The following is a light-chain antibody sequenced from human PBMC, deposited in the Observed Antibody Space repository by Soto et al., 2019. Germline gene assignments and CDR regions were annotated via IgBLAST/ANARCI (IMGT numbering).Light chain of an antibody. Sequence: EIGLTQSPGTLALAPGEKASLTRRASQSVSNNYLAWYQQKPGQAPRLLIYGASNRATGIPDRFSGSGSGTDFTLTISRLEPEDFAVYYCQQYGSSGTFGQGTKVDIK. CDR3: QQYGSSGT. CDR1: QSVSNNY. V-gene: IGKV3-20*01. CDR2: GAS. J-gene: IGKJ1*01.